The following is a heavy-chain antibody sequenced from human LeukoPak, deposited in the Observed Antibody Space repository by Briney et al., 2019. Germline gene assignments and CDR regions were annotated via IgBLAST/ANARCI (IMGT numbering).Heavy chain of an antibody. CDR2: IYYTGST. Sequence: PSQTLSLTCTVSGGSIYSGGYYWSWIRQHPGKGLEWIGYIYYTGSTYYNPSLKSRVTISVDTSKNQFSLKLSSVTAADTAVYYCAREGGGSYQGAIDIWGQGTMVTVSS. CDR3: AREGGGSYQGAIDI. J-gene: IGHJ3*02. D-gene: IGHD1-26*01. CDR1: GGSIYSGGYY. V-gene: IGHV4-30-4*01.